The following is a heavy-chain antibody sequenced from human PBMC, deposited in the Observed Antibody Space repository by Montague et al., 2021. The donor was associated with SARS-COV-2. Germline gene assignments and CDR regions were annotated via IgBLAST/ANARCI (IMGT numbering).Heavy chain of an antibody. CDR3: AHRRPGSGSYYFDY. D-gene: IGHD3-10*01. Sequence: VKPTQTLTLTCTFSGFSLSTSGVGVGWIRQPPGKALEWLALIYWDDDKRYNPSLKSRLTITTDTSKNQVVLTMTNMDPVDTATYYCAHRRPGSGSYYFDYWGQGTLVTVSS. V-gene: IGHV2-5*02. J-gene: IGHJ4*02. CDR2: IYWDDDK. CDR1: GFSLSTSGVG.